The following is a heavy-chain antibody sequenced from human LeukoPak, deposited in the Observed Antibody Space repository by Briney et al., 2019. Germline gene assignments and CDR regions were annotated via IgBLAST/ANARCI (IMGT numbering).Heavy chain of an antibody. CDR1: GFIFKNYW. CDR2: IKQDGSEK. V-gene: IGHV3-7*04. CDR3: ARDTPVGTMIVVQEESFDI. Sequence: AGGSLRLSCAGSGFIFKNYWMSWVRQAPGKALEWVATIKQDGSEKYYVDSVKGRFTISRDNAKNSLYLQMNSLRAEDTAVYYCARDTPVGTMIVVQEESFDIWGQGTMVTVSS. D-gene: IGHD3-22*01. J-gene: IGHJ3*02.